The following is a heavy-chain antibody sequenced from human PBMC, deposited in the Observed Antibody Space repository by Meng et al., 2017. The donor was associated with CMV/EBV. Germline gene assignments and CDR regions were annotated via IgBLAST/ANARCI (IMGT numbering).Heavy chain of an antibody. CDR1: GYTFTSYY. CDR2: INPSGGST. Sequence: ASVKVSCKASGYTFTSYYMHWVRQAPGQGLEWMGIINPSGGSTSCAQKFQGRVTMTRDTSTSTAYMELSRLRSDDTAVYYCARAGSGYYLHWGQGTLVTVSS. V-gene: IGHV1-46*01. D-gene: IGHD3-22*01. CDR3: ARAGSGYYLH. J-gene: IGHJ1*01.